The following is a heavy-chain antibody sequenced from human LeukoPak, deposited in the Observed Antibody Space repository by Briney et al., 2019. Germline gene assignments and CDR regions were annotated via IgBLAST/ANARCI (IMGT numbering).Heavy chain of an antibody. D-gene: IGHD3-10*01. V-gene: IGHV3-23*01. CDR3: ARDIGSGSYPYYFDY. CDR1: GFTFSSYA. CDR2: ISGSGGGT. J-gene: IGHJ4*02. Sequence: GGSLRLSCAASGFTFSSYAMSWVRQAPGTGLEWVSAISGSGGGTYYADSVKGRFTISRDNSKNTLYLQMNSLRAEDTAVYYCARDIGSGSYPYYFDYWGQGTLVTVSS.